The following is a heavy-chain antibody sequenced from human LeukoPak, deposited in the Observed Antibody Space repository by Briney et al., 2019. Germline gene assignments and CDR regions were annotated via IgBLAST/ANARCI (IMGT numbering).Heavy chain of an antibody. CDR2: IYYSGST. Sequence: SETLSLTCTGSGGSISSYYWSWIRQPPGKGLEGIGYIYYSGSTNYNPSLKSRVAISVDVSKNQFSLKLSSVTAADTAVYYCARARVPYYYDSSGAPGSHWDRGMDVWGQGTTVTVSS. V-gene: IGHV4-59*12. CDR1: GGSISSYY. D-gene: IGHD3-22*01. CDR3: ARARVPYYYDSSGAPGSHWDRGMDV. J-gene: IGHJ6*02.